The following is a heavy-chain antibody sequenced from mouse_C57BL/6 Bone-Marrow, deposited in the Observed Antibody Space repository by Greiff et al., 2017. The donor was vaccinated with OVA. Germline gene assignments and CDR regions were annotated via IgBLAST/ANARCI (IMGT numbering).Heavy chain of an antibody. Sequence: QVQLKESGAELVRPGTSVKVSCKASGYAFTNYLIEWVKQRPGQGLEWIGVINPGSGGTNYNEKFKGKATLTADKSSSTAYMQLSSLTSEDSAVYFCATYYSNLDYWGQGTTLTVSS. J-gene: IGHJ2*01. V-gene: IGHV1-54*01. D-gene: IGHD2-5*01. CDR1: GYAFTNYL. CDR2: INPGSGGT. CDR3: ATYYSNLDY.